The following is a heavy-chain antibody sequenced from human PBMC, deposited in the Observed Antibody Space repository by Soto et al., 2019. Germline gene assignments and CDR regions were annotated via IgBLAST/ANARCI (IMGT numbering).Heavy chain of an antibody. CDR3: VRDKPEHYDSSGNSHVGDVFDI. CDR2: INAGNGKT. D-gene: IGHD3-22*01. CDR1: GYDFSRHA. Sequence: QVQLVQSGAEVKKPGASLKISCKTSGYDFSRHAIQRVRQAPGQSLEWMGWINAGNGKTKYSPKFQDRVSFTRDRSASTAYMELSGMRSEDTAVFYCVRDKPEHYDSSGNSHVGDVFDIWGQGTLVTVSS. J-gene: IGHJ3*02. V-gene: IGHV1-3*01.